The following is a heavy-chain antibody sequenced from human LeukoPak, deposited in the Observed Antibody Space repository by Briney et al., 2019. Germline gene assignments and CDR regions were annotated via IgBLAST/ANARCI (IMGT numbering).Heavy chain of an antibody. CDR3: ARDGGSFSYNMDV. Sequence: SVKVSCKASGGTFSSYAISWVRQAPGQGLEWMGGIIPIFGTANYAQKFQGRVTMTSDTSTSTVLELSSLRSEDTAVYFCARDGGSFSYNMDVWGQGTTVTVSS. CDR1: GGTFSSYA. J-gene: IGHJ6*02. D-gene: IGHD1-26*01. V-gene: IGHV1-69*05. CDR2: IIPIFGTA.